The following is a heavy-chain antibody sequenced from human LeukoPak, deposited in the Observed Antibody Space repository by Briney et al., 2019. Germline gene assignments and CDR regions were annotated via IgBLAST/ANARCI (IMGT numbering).Heavy chain of an antibody. CDR1: GGTFSSYA. Sequence: SVKVSCKASGGTFSSYAISWVRQAPGQGLEWMGGIIPIFGTANYAQRFQGRVTITADKSTSTAYMELSSLRSEDTAVYYCAMTRQCPFDYWGQGTLVTVSS. D-gene: IGHD6-19*01. J-gene: IGHJ4*02. CDR3: AMTRQCPFDY. CDR2: IIPIFGTA. V-gene: IGHV1-69*06.